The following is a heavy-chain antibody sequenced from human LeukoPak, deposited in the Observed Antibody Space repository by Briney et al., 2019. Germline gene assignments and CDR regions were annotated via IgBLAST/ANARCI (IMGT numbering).Heavy chain of an antibody. CDR3: AKRGNACSSTSCYGYYYYYMDV. D-gene: IGHD2-2*01. Sequence: GGSLRLSCAASGFTFSSYGMHWVRQAPGKGLEWVAFIRYDGSNKYYADSVKGRFTISRDNSKNTLYLQMNSLRAGDTALYYCAKRGNACSSTSCYGYYYYYMDVWGKGTTVTVSS. V-gene: IGHV3-30*02. CDR1: GFTFSSYG. J-gene: IGHJ6*03. CDR2: IRYDGSNK.